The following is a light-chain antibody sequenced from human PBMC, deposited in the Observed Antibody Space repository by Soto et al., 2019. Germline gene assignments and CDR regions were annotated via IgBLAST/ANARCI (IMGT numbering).Light chain of an antibody. Sequence: IVMTQSPVTLSMSPGDRATLSCRASQNVATNVAWYQQKPGQAPRLLIYGASIRATGVPARFSGSGSGTDFTLTIDSLQSVDFAVFYCHQATSGLRTFGRGTRVEV. V-gene: IGKV3-15*01. CDR3: HQATSGLRT. CDR2: GAS. J-gene: IGKJ1*01. CDR1: QNVATN.